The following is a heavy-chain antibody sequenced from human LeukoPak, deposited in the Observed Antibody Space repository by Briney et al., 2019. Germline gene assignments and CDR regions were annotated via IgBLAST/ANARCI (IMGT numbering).Heavy chain of an antibody. J-gene: IGHJ3*02. V-gene: IGHV3-23*01. Sequence: PGGSLRLSCAASGFTFSSYAVSWVRQTPGKGLEWVSAISGSGGSTYYADSVKGRFTISRDNSKNTLYLQMNCLRAEDTAVYYCANTLTTVVIPGAFDIWGQGTMVTVSS. CDR3: ANTLTTVVIPGAFDI. CDR1: GFTFSSYA. CDR2: ISGSGGST. D-gene: IGHD4-23*01.